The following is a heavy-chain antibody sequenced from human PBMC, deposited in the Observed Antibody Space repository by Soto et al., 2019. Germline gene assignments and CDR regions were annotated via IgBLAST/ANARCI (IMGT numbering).Heavy chain of an antibody. D-gene: IGHD4-17*01. CDR3: ARDYGDYDNWFDP. CDR2: INPNSGGT. J-gene: IGHJ5*02. CDR1: GYTFTGYF. Sequence: ASVKVSCKASGYTFTGYFMHWVRQAPGQGLEWMGWINPNSGGTSYAQKFQGRVTMTRDTSISTAYMELTRLRSDDTAVYYCARDYGDYDNWFDPWGQGALVTVSS. V-gene: IGHV1-2*02.